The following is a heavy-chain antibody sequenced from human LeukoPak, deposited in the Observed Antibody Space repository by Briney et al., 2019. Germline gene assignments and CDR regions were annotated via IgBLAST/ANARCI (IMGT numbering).Heavy chain of an antibody. CDR2: INPNSGGT. V-gene: IGHV1-2*02. Sequence: ASVKVSCKASGYTFTGYYMHWVRQAPGQGLEWMGWINPNSGGTNYAQKFQGRVTMTRDTSISTAYMELSSLTSDDTAVYYCAGRKPDCSGAYRTFDYWGQGTLVTVSS. D-gene: IGHD2-15*01. CDR1: GYTFTGYY. J-gene: IGHJ4*02. CDR3: AGRKPDCSGAYRTFDY.